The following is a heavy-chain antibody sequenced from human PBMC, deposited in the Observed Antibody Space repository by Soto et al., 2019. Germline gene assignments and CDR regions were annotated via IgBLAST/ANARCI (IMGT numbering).Heavy chain of an antibody. CDR2: IFSNDEK. V-gene: IGHV2-26*01. CDR3: ARILFGRSVAGGYFYMDV. D-gene: IGHD6-19*01. Sequence: HVTLKESGPVLVNPTETLTLTCTVSGLSLSNGKVGVSWIRQPPGKALVWLAHIFSNDEKSYRTSLKSRLTISEDTSKSQVVLTMTNVDPVDTATYYCARILFGRSVAGGYFYMDVWGKGTTVTVSS. J-gene: IGHJ6*03. CDR1: GLSLSNGKVG.